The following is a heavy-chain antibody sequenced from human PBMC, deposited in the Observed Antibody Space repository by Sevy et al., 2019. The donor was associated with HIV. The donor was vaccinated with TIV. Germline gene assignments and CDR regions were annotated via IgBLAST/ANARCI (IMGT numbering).Heavy chain of an antibody. CDR3: AKDIRVALVVPSPGYGMDV. CDR2: ISGSGDTT. CDR1: GFNFINYG. V-gene: IGHV3-23*01. D-gene: IGHD2-15*01. J-gene: IGHJ6*02. Sequence: GGSLRLSCAASGFNFINYGMSWVRQAPGKGLEWVSVISGSGDTTNYVVSVKGRFVISRVNSKNTMYLQLNSLGAEDTAVYYCAKDIRVALVVPSPGYGMDVWGHGTSVTVSS.